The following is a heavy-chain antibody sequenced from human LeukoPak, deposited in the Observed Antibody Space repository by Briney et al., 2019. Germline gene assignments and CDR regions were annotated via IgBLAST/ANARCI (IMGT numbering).Heavy chain of an antibody. D-gene: IGHD3-22*01. CDR2: IYTSGST. CDR1: GGSISSGSYY. V-gene: IGHV4-61*02. Sequence: SETLSLTCTVSGGSISSGSYYWSWIRQPAGKGLEWIGRIYTSGSTNYNPSLKSRVTISVDTSKNQFSLKLSSVTAADTAVYYCARGGMIVVPKGAFDIWGQGTMVTVSS. J-gene: IGHJ3*02. CDR3: ARGGMIVVPKGAFDI.